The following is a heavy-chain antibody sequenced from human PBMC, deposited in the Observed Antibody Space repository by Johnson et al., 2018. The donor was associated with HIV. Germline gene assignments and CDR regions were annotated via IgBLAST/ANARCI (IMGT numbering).Heavy chain of an antibody. CDR1: GFTFDDYA. D-gene: IGHD3-22*01. V-gene: IGHV3-9*01. CDR3: ARDYPYDRSPRGAFDI. Sequence: VQLVESGGGLVQPGGSLRLSCAASGFTFDDYAMHWVRQAPGKGLEWVSGISWNSGSIGYADSVKGRFTISRDNSKNTLYLQMNSLRAEDTAVYFCARDYPYDRSPRGAFDIWGQGTMVTVSS. J-gene: IGHJ3*02. CDR2: ISWNSGSI.